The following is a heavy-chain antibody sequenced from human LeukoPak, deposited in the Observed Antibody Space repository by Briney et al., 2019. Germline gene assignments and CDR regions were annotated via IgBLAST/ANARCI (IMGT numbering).Heavy chain of an antibody. D-gene: IGHD4-11*01. Sequence: GGSLRLSCAASGFTFSSYSMNWVRQAPGKGLEWVSSISSSSSYIYYADSVKGRFTISRDNSKNTLYLQMNSLRAEDTAVYYCARGVTTGPPDYWGQGTLVTVSS. CDR1: GFTFSSYS. CDR2: ISSSSSYI. J-gene: IGHJ4*02. V-gene: IGHV3-21*01. CDR3: ARGVTTGPPDY.